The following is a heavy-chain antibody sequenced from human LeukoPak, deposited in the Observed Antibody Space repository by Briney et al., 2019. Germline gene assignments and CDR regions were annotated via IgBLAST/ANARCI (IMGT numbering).Heavy chain of an antibody. D-gene: IGHD3-10*01. V-gene: IGHV3-21*01. CDR3: AREPNYGLNFDY. CDR2: ISSSGSYI. Sequence: PGGSLRLSCAASGFTFSSYSMNWVRQAPGKGLEWVSSISSSGSYIYYADSVKGRFTISRDNANKSLYLQLNSLRAEDTAVYFCAREPNYGLNFDYWGQGTLVTVSS. CDR1: GFTFSSYS. J-gene: IGHJ4*02.